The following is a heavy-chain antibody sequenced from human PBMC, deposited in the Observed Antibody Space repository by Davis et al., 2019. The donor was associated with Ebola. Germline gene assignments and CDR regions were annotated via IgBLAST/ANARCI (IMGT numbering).Heavy chain of an antibody. V-gene: IGHV3-21*01. Sequence: PGGSLRLSCAASGFTFSSYSMNWVRQAPGKGLEWVSSISSSSSYIYYADSVKGRFAISRDNAKNSLYLQMNSLRAEDTAVYYCAKNKMISITAAGTGVSYFDYWGQGTLVTVSS. CDR1: GFTFSSYS. CDR3: AKNKMISITAAGTGVSYFDY. CDR2: ISSSSSYI. J-gene: IGHJ4*02. D-gene: IGHD6-13*01.